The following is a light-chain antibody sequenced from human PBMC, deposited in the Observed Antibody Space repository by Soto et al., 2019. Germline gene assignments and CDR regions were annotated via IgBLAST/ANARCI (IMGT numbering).Light chain of an antibody. Sequence: EIVLTQSPGTLSLSPGERATLSCRASQSVSGTYLAWYQHRSGQAPRLLIYGASNRATGIPDRFSGYGSGTDLTPTVSRLEPEDSAVYYCQQFVMSPPGYTFGQGTKLEIK. CDR3: QQFVMSPPGYT. J-gene: IGKJ2*01. CDR1: QSVSGTY. CDR2: GAS. V-gene: IGKV3-20*01.